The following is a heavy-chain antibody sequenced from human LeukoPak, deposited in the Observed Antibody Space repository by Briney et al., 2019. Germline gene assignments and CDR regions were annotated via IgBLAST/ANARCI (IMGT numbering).Heavy chain of an antibody. J-gene: IGHJ4*02. CDR1: GFTFSSYS. CDR2: ISSSSSYI. D-gene: IGHD3-22*01. V-gene: IGHV3-21*01. Sequence: GGSLRLSCAASGFTFSSYSMNWVRQAPGKGLEWVSSISSSSSYIYYADSVKGRFTISRDNAKNSLYLQMNSLRAEDTGVYYCAREHPYYYDSSGTALMAEIKYYFDSWGQGTLVTVSS. CDR3: AREHPYYYDSSGTALMAEIKYYFDS.